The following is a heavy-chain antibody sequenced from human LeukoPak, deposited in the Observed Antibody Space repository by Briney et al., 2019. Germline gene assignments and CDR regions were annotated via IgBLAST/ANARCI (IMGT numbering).Heavy chain of an antibody. Sequence: GGSLRLSCAASGFTFSSYEMNWVRQAPGKGLVWVSYISSSGSTIYYADSVKGRFTISRDNAKNSLYLQMNSLRAEDTAVYDCARDTTLVGPDAYWGQGTLVTVSS. D-gene: IGHD2/OR15-2a*01. J-gene: IGHJ4*02. V-gene: IGHV3-48*03. CDR3: ARDTTLVGPDAY. CDR2: ISSSGSTI. CDR1: GFTFSSYE.